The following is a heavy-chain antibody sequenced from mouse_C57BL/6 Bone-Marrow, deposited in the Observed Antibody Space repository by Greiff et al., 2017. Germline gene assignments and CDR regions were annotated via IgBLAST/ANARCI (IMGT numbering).Heavy chain of an antibody. V-gene: IGHV1-53*01. Sequence: QVQLQQPGTELLQPGASVKLSCKASAYTFTSYWMHWVKQRPGQGLEWIGNINPSNGGNNYNEKFKSKATLTVDKSSSTASMQLSSLTSEDSAVYYCARLSTVVATDYWGQGTTLTVSS. CDR3: ARLSTVVATDY. D-gene: IGHD1-1*01. CDR2: INPSNGGN. J-gene: IGHJ2*01. CDR1: AYTFTSYW.